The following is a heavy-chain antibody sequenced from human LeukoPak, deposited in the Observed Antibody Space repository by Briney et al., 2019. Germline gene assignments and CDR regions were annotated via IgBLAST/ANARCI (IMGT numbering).Heavy chain of an antibody. V-gene: IGHV3-23*01. Sequence: GGSLRLSCAASGFTFSSYAMSWVRQAPGKGLEWVSAISGSGGSTYYADSVKGRFTISRDNSKNTLYLQMNSLRAEDTAVYYCASNEVYDSSGYSYDAFDIWGQGTMVTVSS. D-gene: IGHD3-22*01. J-gene: IGHJ3*02. CDR1: GFTFSSYA. CDR3: ASNEVYDSSGYSYDAFDI. CDR2: ISGSGGST.